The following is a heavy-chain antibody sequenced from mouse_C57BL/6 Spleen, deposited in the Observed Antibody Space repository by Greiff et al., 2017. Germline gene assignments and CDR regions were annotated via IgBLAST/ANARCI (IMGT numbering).Heavy chain of an antibody. CDR1: GYAFSSSW. D-gene: IGHD1-1*01. Sequence: QVQLKESGPELVKPGASVKISCKASGYAFSSSWLNWVKQRPGKGLEWIGRIYPGDGDTNYNGKFKGKATLTADKSSSTAYMQLSSLTSEDSAVYFCARSRGISTTGFFDYWGQGTTLTVSS. J-gene: IGHJ2*01. V-gene: IGHV1-82*01. CDR3: ARSRGISTTGFFDY. CDR2: IYPGDGDT.